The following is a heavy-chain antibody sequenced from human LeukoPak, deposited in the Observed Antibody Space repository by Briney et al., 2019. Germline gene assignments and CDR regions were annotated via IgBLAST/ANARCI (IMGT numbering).Heavy chain of an antibody. V-gene: IGHV6-1*01. CDR2: TYYKSKWTN. CDR3: ARVPLGYCRGGSCYYYYYGMDV. D-gene: IGHD2-15*01. CDR1: GDSVSSNSAA. J-gene: IGHJ6*02. Sequence: SQTLSLTCAISGDSVSSNSAAWNWIRQSPSRGLEWLGRTYYKSKWTNDYAVAVKSRITINPDSTKNQYSLQLNSVTPEDTAVYYCARVPLGYCRGGSCYYYYYGMDVWGQGTTVTVS.